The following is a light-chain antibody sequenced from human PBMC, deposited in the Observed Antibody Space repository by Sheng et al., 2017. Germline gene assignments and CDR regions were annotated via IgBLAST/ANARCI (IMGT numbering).Light chain of an antibody. J-gene: IGKJ3*01. Sequence: VLTQSPATLSLSPGDTATLSCRASQTISTYLAWFQQKPGQAPRLLIFDASNRASGIPARFSGSGYGTHFTLTITNLEPEDFVVYYCQQRGNWPPRTFGPGPNWISN. CDR2: DAS. CDR3: QQRGNWPPRT. CDR1: QTISTY. V-gene: IGKV3-11*01.